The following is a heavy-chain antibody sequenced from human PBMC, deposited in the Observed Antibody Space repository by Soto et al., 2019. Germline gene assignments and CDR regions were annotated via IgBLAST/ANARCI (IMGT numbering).Heavy chain of an antibody. J-gene: IGHJ5*02. Sequence: QAQLVQSGAEMKNPGASVKVSCKASGYTFTSYGISWVRQAPGQGLEWMGWISGFNDDTNHAQKFRGRVTMTKDTSTSTAYMELRSLKFDDTAVYYCARSGSYYPARNWFGPWGQGTLVTVSS. V-gene: IGHV1-18*01. CDR3: ARSGSYYPARNWFGP. CDR2: ISGFNDDT. D-gene: IGHD3-10*01. CDR1: GYTFTSYG.